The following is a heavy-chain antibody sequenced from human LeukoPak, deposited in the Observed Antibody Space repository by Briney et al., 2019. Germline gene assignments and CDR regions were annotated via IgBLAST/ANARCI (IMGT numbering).Heavy chain of an antibody. V-gene: IGHV3-23*01. D-gene: IGHD2-15*01. CDR1: GFTFSSYA. Sequence: GGSLRLSCAASGFTFSSYAMSWVRQAPGKGLEWVSAISGSDGSTYYADSVKGGFTISRDNSKSTLYLQINSLRAEDTAVYYCAKSKVVAATMGRFDYWGQGTLVTVSS. CDR2: ISGSDGST. J-gene: IGHJ4*02. CDR3: AKSKVVAATMGRFDY.